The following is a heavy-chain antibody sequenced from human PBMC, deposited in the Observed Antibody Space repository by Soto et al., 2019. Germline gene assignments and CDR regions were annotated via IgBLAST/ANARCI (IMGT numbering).Heavy chain of an antibody. J-gene: IGHJ4*02. CDR3: ARDLRYDSGGHLHY. CDR1: GFSFSSYA. CDR2: FDGSVGHT. Sequence: PGGSLRLSCAASGFSFSSYAVSWVRQAPGKGLEWVSVFDGSVGHTYYTNSVKGRFTISNDNSKNTLFLQMNSLTAEDTAVYFFARDLRYDSGGHLHYWGQGTLVTTSS. D-gene: IGHD6-19*01. V-gene: IGHV3-23*01.